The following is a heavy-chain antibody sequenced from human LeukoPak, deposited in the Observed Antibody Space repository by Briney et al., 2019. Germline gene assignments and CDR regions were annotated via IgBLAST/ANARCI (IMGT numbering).Heavy chain of an antibody. CDR3: ARGSYDFWSGYQTNWFDP. J-gene: IGHJ5*02. D-gene: IGHD3-3*01. CDR1: GYSFTSYW. CDR2: IYPGDSDT. V-gene: IGHV5-51*01. Sequence: GESLKISCKGSGYSFTSYWIGWVRQMPGKDLEWMGIIYPGDSDTRYSPSFQGQVAISADKSISTAYLQWSSLKASDTAMYYCARGSYDFWSGYQTNWFDPWGQGTLVTVSS.